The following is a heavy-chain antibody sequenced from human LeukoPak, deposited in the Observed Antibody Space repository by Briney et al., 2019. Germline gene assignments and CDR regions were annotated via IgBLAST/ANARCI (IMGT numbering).Heavy chain of an antibody. V-gene: IGHV4-59*01. D-gene: IGHD3-16*01. CDR3: ARHYVPLDF. CDR2: IYYSGTT. Sequence: TASETLSLTCIVSGGSINNYYWSWIRQPPGKGLEWIGYIYYSGTTNYNPSLKSRVTISVDRSKNQFSLKLTSVTAADTAVYYCARHYVPLDFWGQGTLVTVSS. J-gene: IGHJ4*02. CDR1: GGSINNYY.